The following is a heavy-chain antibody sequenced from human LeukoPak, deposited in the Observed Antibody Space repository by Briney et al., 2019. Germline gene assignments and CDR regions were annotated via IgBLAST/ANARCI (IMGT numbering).Heavy chain of an antibody. CDR3: ARGRPYSASYYDSAY. J-gene: IGHJ4*02. Sequence: SETLSLTCSVSGGSISNYYWSWIRQPAGKGLEWIGRIYASGSTNHNPSLKSRVTMSVDTSKNQFSLKLSSVTAAGTAMYYCARGRPYSASYYDSAYWGQRTLVTVSS. D-gene: IGHD1-26*01. CDR1: GGSISNYY. V-gene: IGHV4-4*07. CDR2: IYASGST.